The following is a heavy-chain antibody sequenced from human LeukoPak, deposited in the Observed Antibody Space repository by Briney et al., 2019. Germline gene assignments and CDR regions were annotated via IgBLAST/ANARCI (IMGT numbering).Heavy chain of an antibody. D-gene: IGHD1-26*01. V-gene: IGHV3-74*01. CDR1: GFTFSTYW. Sequence: GGSRRLSCAASGFTFSTYWVHWVRQAPGKGLVWVSRINPDGSRTDYADSVKGRFTISRDNTKNTLYLQMNSLRAEDTAVYYCAKDMGNYYFDYWGQGTLVTVSS. CDR2: INPDGSRT. J-gene: IGHJ4*02. CDR3: AKDMGNYYFDY.